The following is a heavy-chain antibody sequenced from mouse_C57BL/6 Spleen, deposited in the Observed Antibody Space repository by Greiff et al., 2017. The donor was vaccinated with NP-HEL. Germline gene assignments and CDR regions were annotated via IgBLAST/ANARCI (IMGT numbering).Heavy chain of an antibody. CDR2: IYPGDGDT. D-gene: IGHD4-1*01. V-gene: IGHV1-82*01. CDR1: GYAFSSYW. J-gene: IGHJ3*01. Sequence: QVQLQQSGPELVKPGASVKISCKASGYAFSSYWMNWVKQRPGKGLEWIGRIYPGDGDTNYNGKFKGKATLTADKSSSTAYMQLSSLTSEDSAVYFCASQTGTPDFAYWGQGTLVTVSA. CDR3: ASQTGTPDFAY.